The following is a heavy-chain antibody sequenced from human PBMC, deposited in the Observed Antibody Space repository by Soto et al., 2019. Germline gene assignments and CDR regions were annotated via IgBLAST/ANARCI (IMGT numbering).Heavy chain of an antibody. V-gene: IGHV4-4*02. D-gene: IGHD5-18*01. CDR2: IYHSGST. Sequence: QVQLQESGPGLVKPSGTLSLTCAVSGGSISSSNWWSWVRQPPGKGLEWIGEIYHSGSTNYNPSLKSRVTISVDKSKNQFSLKLSSVTAADTAVYYCARDSRRGGYSYGRRGGNYYGMDVWGQGTTVTVSS. CDR3: ARDSRRGGYSYGRRGGNYYGMDV. CDR1: GGSISSSNW. J-gene: IGHJ6*02.